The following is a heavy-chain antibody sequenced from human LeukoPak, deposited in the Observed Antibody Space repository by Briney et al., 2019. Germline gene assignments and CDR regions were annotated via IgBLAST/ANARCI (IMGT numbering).Heavy chain of an antibody. Sequence: ASVKVSCKVSGHSLAQLSMHWVRQALGKGPEWMGGFDPGDGERIYEQKFQGRVTMTEDTSTDTAYMKLSNLRSDDTAVYYCAAGPMSGYTPYNWFDPSGQGTLVTVSS. CDR1: GHSLAQLS. V-gene: IGHV1-24*01. CDR2: FDPGDGER. D-gene: IGHD5-12*01. CDR3: AAGPMSGYTPYNWFDP. J-gene: IGHJ5*02.